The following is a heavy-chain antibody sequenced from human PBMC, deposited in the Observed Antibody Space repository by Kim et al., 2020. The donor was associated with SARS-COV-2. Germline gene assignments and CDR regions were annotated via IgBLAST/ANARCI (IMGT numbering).Heavy chain of an antibody. CDR1: GFPFSNYA. V-gene: IGHV3-23*01. D-gene: IGHD2-8*01. CDR2: ISVGTGST. CDR3: ATAVSQTYYYGMDV. J-gene: IGHJ6*02. Sequence: GSLRLSCAASGFPFSNYAMNWVRQAPGKGLEWVSAISVGTGSTYYADSVKGRFTISRDNSKSTLSLQMSSLRAEDTAVYYCATAVSQTYYYGMDVWGQGTTVTVSS.